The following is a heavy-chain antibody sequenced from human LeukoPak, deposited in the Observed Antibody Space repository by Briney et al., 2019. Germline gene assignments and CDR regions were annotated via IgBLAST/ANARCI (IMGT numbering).Heavy chain of an antibody. CDR2: IYYSGST. D-gene: IGHD4-23*01. V-gene: IGHV4-39*01. Sequence: SETLSLTCTVSGGSISSRSYYWGWIRQPPGKGLEWIGSIYYSGSTYYNPSLKSRVTISVDTSKNQFSLKLSSVTAADTAVYHCARLSAGSGWTTVVTLRGQGTLVTVSS. CDR3: ARLSAGSGWTTVVTL. J-gene: IGHJ4*02. CDR1: GGSISSRSYY.